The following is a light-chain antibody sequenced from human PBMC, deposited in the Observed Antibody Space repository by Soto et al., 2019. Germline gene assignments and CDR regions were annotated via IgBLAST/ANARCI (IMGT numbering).Light chain of an antibody. CDR1: SYDIGPYNY. Sequence: QSVLTQPASVSGSPGQSITISCTGTSYDIGPYNYVSWYQQHPGKAPKLLIYDVTNRASGVSDRFSGSKSGRTASLTISGLQAEDEADYYCSSYTSIIAVVFGGGTQLT. CDR3: SSYTSIIAVV. CDR2: DVT. V-gene: IGLV2-14*03. J-gene: IGLJ2*01.